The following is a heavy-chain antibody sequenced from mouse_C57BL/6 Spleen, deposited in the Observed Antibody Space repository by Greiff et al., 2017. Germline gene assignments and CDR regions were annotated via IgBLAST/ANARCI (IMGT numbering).Heavy chain of an antibody. Sequence: QVQLQQSGAELAKPGASVKLSCKASGYTFTSYWMHWVKQRPGQGLEWIGYINPSSGYTKYNQKFKDKATLTADKSSSTAYMQLSSLTYEDSAVYYCARYPVGVYYAMDYWGQGTSVTVSS. CDR2: INPSSGYT. D-gene: IGHD1-1*01. V-gene: IGHV1-7*01. CDR1: GYTFTSYW. J-gene: IGHJ4*01. CDR3: ARYPVGVYYAMDY.